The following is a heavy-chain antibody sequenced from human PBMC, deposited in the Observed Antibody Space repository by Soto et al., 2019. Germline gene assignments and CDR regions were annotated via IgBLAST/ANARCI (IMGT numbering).Heavy chain of an antibody. CDR3: TTQYSSGWYVAFDI. CDR1: GFTFSNAW. J-gene: IGHJ3*02. D-gene: IGHD6-19*01. V-gene: IGHV3-15*01. CDR2: IKSKTDGGTT. Sequence: EVQLVESGGGLVKPGGSLRLSCAASGFTFSNAWMSWVRQAPGKGLEWVGRIKSKTDGGTTDYAAPVKGRFTISRDDSXNTRYLQMNSLKTEATAVYYCTTQYSSGWYVAFDIWGQGTMVTVSS.